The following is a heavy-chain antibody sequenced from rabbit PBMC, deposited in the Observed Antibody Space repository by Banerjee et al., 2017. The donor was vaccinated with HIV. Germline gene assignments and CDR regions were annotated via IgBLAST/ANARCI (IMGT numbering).Heavy chain of an antibody. CDR2: IYAGSSGST. Sequence: QSLEESGGDLVKPGASLTLTCTASGFSFSSNAMCWVRQAPGKGLEWIGDIYAGSSGSTDYANWAKGRFTISRTSSTTVTLQMTSLTAADTATYFCARDTYTTTSGYYIDLWGPGTLVTVS. D-gene: IGHD1-1*01. CDR3: ARDTYTTTSGYYIDL. J-gene: IGHJ6*01. V-gene: IGHV1S40*01. CDR1: GFSFSSNA.